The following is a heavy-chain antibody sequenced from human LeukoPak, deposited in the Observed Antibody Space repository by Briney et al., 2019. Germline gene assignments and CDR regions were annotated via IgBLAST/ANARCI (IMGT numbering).Heavy chain of an antibody. CDR3: AGGYCSGGSCYYYYYYMDV. D-gene: IGHD2-15*01. CDR2: IYTSGST. CDR1: GGSISSYY. J-gene: IGHJ6*03. V-gene: IGHV4-4*07. Sequence: SETLSLTCTVSGGSISSYYWSWIRQPAGKGLEWIGRIYTSGSTNYNPSLKSRVTMSVDTSKNQFSLKLSSVTAADTAVYYCAGGYCSGGSCYYYYYYMDVWGKGTTVTVSS.